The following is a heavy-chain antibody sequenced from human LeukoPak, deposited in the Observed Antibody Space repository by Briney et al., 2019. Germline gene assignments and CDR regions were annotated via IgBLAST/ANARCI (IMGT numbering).Heavy chain of an antibody. D-gene: IGHD3-10*01. CDR3: AKDGGLYGSGTFGY. CDR1: GFTFSNYA. V-gene: IGHV3-23*01. Sequence: PGGSLRLSCAASGFTFSNYAMNWVRQAPGKGLEWASGISGSGDSTYYADSVKGRLTVSRDKSNNTLYLQMNSLRAEDTAVYYCAKDGGLYGSGTFGYWGQGTLVTVSS. CDR2: ISGSGDST. J-gene: IGHJ4*02.